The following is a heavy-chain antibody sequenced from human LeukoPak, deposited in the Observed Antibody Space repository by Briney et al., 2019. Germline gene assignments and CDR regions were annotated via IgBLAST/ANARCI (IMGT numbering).Heavy chain of an antibody. CDR1: GFTFSSYG. CDR2: IWYDGSNK. J-gene: IGHJ6*02. D-gene: IGHD4-17*01. Sequence: GRSLRLSCAASGFTFSSYGMHWVRQAPGKGLEWVAVIWYDGSNKYYADSVKGRFTISRDNSKNTLYLQMNSLRAEDTAVYYRAAVTTYYYYGMDVWGQGTTVTVSS. V-gene: IGHV3-33*01. CDR3: AAVTTYYYYGMDV.